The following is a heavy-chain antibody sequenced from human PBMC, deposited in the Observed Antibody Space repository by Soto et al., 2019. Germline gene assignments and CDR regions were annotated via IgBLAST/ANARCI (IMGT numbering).Heavy chain of an antibody. V-gene: IGHV3-23*01. Sequence: EVQLLESGGGLVQPGGSLRLSCAASGFTFSSYAMSWVRQAPGKGLEWVSAISGSGGSTYYADSVKGRFTISRDNSKNTLYLQMNSLRAEDTAVYYCAKSRRRGGSARGWFDHWGQGTLVTVSS. CDR3: AKSRRRGGSARGWFDH. D-gene: IGHD5-12*01. CDR1: GFTFSSYA. CDR2: ISGSGGST. J-gene: IGHJ5*02.